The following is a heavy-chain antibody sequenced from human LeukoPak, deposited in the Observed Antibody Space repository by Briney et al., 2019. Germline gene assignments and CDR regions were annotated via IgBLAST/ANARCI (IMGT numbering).Heavy chain of an antibody. CDR3: ARSRGSYHTNFDY. V-gene: IGHV3-7*01. CDR1: GSTFSSYW. CDR2: IKQDGSEK. J-gene: IGHJ4*02. Sequence: GGSLRLSCAASGSTFSSYWMSWVRQAPGKGLEWVANIKQDGSEKYYVDSVKGRFTISRDNAKNSLYLQMNSLRAEDTAVYYCARSRGSYHTNFDYWGQETLVTVSS. D-gene: IGHD1-26*01.